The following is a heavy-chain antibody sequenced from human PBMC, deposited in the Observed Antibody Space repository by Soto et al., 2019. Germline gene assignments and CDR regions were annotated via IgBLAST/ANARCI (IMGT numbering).Heavy chain of an antibody. CDR1: GGTFSSYA. Sequence: GASVKVSCKASGGTFSSYAISWVRQAPGQGLEWMGGIIPIFGTANYAQKFQGRVTITADESTSTAYMELSSLRSEDTAVYYFARESLRLGFAYWGQGTLVIGSS. CDR2: IIPIFGTA. CDR3: ARESLRLGFAY. V-gene: IGHV1-69*13. J-gene: IGHJ1*01. D-gene: IGHD5-12*01.